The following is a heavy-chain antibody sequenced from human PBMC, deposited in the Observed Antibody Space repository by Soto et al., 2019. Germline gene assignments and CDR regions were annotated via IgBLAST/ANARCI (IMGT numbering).Heavy chain of an antibody. D-gene: IGHD6-19*01. CDR1: GFTFNIYG. J-gene: IGHJ4*02. CDR2: TWYDGSHK. V-gene: IGHV3-33*01. Sequence: QVQLVESGGGVVQPGRSLRLSCAASGFTFNIYGMHWVRQAPGKGLEWVAVTWYDGSHKYYADSVKGRFTISRDNSKNXLHLQMNSLRAEDTAVYYCARVGYSSTSRPTGVDYWGQGTLVTVSS. CDR3: ARVGYSSTSRPTGVDY.